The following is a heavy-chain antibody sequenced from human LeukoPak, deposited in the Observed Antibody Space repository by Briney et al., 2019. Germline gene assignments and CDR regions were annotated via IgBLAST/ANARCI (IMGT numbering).Heavy chain of an antibody. D-gene: IGHD2/OR15-2a*01. CDR1: GGSFSGYY. V-gene: IGHV4-34*01. CDR3: ARAFLRRFDY. CDR2: INHSGST. Sequence: PSETLSLTCAVYGGSFSGYYWSWFGKPPGKGLEWIGEINHSGSTNYNPSLKSRVTISVDTSKNQFSLKLSSVTAADTAVYYCARAFLRRFDYWGQGTLVTVSS. J-gene: IGHJ4*02.